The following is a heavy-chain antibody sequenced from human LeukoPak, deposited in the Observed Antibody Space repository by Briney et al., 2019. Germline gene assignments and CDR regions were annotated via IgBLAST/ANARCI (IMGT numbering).Heavy chain of an antibody. D-gene: IGHD5-12*01. CDR3: AINGGGDSGYGNFDY. V-gene: IGHV3-48*03. J-gene: IGHJ4*02. Sequence: PGGSLRLSCAASGFTFSSYEMTWVRQAPGMGLEWVSYISGSGSTRTYADSVKGRFTISRDNAKNSLYLQMNSLRAEDTAFYYCAINGGGDSGYGNFDYWGQGTLVTVSS. CDR1: GFTFSSYE. CDR2: ISGSGSTR.